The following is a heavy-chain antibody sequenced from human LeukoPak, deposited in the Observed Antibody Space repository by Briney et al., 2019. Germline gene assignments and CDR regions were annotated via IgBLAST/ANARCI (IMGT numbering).Heavy chain of an antibody. D-gene: IGHD4-23*01. Sequence: ALVKVSCKASGYTFTGYYMHWVRQAPGQGLEWMGWINPNSGGTNYAQKFQGRVTMTRDTSISTAYMELSRLRSDDTAVYYCARDHDYGGNGFDYWGQGTLVTVSS. CDR1: GYTFTGYY. CDR3: ARDHDYGGNGFDY. J-gene: IGHJ4*02. CDR2: INPNSGGT. V-gene: IGHV1-2*02.